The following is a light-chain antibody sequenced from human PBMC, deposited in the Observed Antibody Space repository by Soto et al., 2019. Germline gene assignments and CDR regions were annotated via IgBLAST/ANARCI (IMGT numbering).Light chain of an antibody. CDR1: QSVSSSY. CDR3: QQYGSSPPT. J-gene: IGKJ1*01. V-gene: IGKV3-20*01. CDR2: GES. Sequence: EIALTQSPGTLSLSPGERATLSCRASQSVSSSYLAWYQQKPGQAPRLRFYGESSRDSGIPDRFSGSGSGTDFTLTISRLEPEDFAVYYCQQYGSSPPTFGQGTRWIS.